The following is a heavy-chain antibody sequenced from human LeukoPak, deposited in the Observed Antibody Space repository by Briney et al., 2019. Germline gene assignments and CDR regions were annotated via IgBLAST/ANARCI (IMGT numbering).Heavy chain of an antibody. CDR2: VSGSGGST. V-gene: IGHV3-23*01. CDR3: AKAVGSNSRDWVDY. CDR1: GFTFSSYA. D-gene: IGHD4-23*01. J-gene: IGHJ4*02. Sequence: GGSLRLSCAASGFTFSSYAMSWVRQAPGKGLEWVSAVSGSGGSTYYADSVKGRFTISRDNSKNTLYLQMNSLRAEDTAVYYCAKAVGSNSRDWVDYWGQGTLVTVSS.